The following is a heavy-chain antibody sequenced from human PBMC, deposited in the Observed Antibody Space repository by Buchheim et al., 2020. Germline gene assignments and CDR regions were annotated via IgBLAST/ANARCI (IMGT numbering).Heavy chain of an antibody. D-gene: IGHD2-21*02. Sequence: QVQLQESGPGLVKPSQTLSLTCTVSGGSISSGGYYWSWIRQPAGKGLEWIGRISTSGSTNYNPSLKSRGTISVDTPKKQFSLKLSSVTAADTAVYYCARGGFTAGAFDIWGQGT. CDR3: ARGGFTAGAFDI. CDR1: GGSISSGGYY. CDR2: ISTSGST. V-gene: IGHV4-61*02. J-gene: IGHJ3*02.